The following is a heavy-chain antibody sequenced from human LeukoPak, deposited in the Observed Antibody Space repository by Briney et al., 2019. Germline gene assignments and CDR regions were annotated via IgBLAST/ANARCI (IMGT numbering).Heavy chain of an antibody. D-gene: IGHD6-13*01. V-gene: IGHV4-30-4*08. CDR3: ARDEAAGLGSFDY. CDR1: GGSISSGDYY. CDR2: IYYSGST. J-gene: IGHJ4*02. Sequence: SETLSLTCTVSGGSISSGDYYWSWIRQPPGKGLEWIGYIYYSGSTYYNPSLKSRVTISVDTSKNQFSLKLSSVTAADTAVYYCARDEAAGLGSFDYWGQRTLVTVSS.